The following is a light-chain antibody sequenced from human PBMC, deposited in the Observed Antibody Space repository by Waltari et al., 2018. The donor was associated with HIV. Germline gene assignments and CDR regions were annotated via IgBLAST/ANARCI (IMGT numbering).Light chain of an antibody. J-gene: IGLJ2*01. Sequence: QSVLTQPPSASGTPGQRVTISCSGSISTIGTNYVFWYRQLTGQAPKLLIYRNKHRPSGVPDRFSGSKSGTSASLAISGLRSEDEADYYCAEWDDSLSGVVFGGGTKLTVL. V-gene: IGLV1-47*01. CDR2: RNK. CDR3: AEWDDSLSGVV. CDR1: ISTIGTNY.